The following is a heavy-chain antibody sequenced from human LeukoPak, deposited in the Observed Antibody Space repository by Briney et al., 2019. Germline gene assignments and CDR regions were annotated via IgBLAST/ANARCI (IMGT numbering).Heavy chain of an antibody. Sequence: SVKVSCKASGGTFSSYAISWVRQAPGQGLEWMGGIIPIFGTANYAQKFQGRVTITADKSTSTAYMELSSLRSEDTAVYCCARDADSSGYYDYWGQGTLVTVSS. CDR2: IIPIFGTA. J-gene: IGHJ4*02. CDR1: GGTFSSYA. D-gene: IGHD3-22*01. V-gene: IGHV1-69*06. CDR3: ARDADSSGYYDY.